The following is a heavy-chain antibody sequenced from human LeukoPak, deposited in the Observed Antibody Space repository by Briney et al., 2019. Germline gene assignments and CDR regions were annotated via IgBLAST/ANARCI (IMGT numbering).Heavy chain of an antibody. CDR2: ISGSGGST. J-gene: IGHJ4*02. CDR3: AKDLKVVVAATPDY. Sequence: PGGSLRLSCAASGFTFTSYAMGWVRQAPGKGLEWVSAISGSGGSTYYADSVKGRFTISRDNSKNTLYLQMNSLRAEDTAVYYCAKDLKVVVAATPDYWGQGTLVTVSS. CDR1: GFTFTSYA. V-gene: IGHV3-23*01. D-gene: IGHD2-15*01.